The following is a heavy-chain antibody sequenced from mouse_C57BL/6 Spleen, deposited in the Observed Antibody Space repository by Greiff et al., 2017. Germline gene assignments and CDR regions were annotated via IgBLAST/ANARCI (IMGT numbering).Heavy chain of an antibody. J-gene: IGHJ2*01. CDR1: GYTFTSYW. CDR3: ARSGVTTMFDY. V-gene: IGHV1-50*01. Sequence: QVQLQQPGAELVKPGASVKLSCKASGYTFTSYWMQWVKQRPGQGLEWIGEIDPSDSYTNYNQKFKGKATLTVDTSSSTAYMQLSSLTSEDSAVYYCARSGVTTMFDYWGQGTTLTVSS. CDR2: IDPSDSYT. D-gene: IGHD2-2*01.